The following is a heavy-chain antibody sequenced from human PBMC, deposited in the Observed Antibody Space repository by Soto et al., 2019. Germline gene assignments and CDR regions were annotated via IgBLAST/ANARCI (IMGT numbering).Heavy chain of an antibody. J-gene: IGHJ4*02. CDR3: AKDNNDILTGYFLFDY. CDR2: ISWNSGSI. CDR1: GFTFGDYA. D-gene: IGHD3-9*01. V-gene: IGHV3-9*01. Sequence: PGGSLRLSCAASGFTFGDYAMHWVRQAPWKGLEWVSGISWNSGSIGYADSVKGRFTISRDNAKNSLYLQMNSLRAEDTALYYCAKDNNDILTGYFLFDYWGQGTLVTVSS.